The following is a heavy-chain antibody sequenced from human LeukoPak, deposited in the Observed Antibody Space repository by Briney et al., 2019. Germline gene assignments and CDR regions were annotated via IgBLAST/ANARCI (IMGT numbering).Heavy chain of an antibody. CDR2: IYHSGST. D-gene: IGHD3-10*01. Sequence: SETLSLTCTVSGYSISSGYYWGWIRQPPGKGLEWIGSIYHSGSTYYNPSLKSRVTISVDTSKNQFSLKLSSVTAADTAVYYCARGLVGVFDYWGQGTLVTVSS. CDR3: ARGLVGVFDY. CDR1: GYSISSGYY. J-gene: IGHJ4*02. V-gene: IGHV4-38-2*02.